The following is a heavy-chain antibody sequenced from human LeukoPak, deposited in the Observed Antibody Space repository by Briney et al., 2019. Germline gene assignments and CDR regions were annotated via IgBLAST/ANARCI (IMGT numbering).Heavy chain of an antibody. Sequence: GGSLRLSCAASGFSFSDHHMSWVRQVPGKGLEWLAYISRDGNIIVYADSVEGRFIISRDNAKQSVYLEMTSLRPEGTAVYYCARYVLLMDYWGQGTLVTVSS. CDR1: GFSFSDHH. J-gene: IGHJ4*02. D-gene: IGHD3-16*01. CDR3: ARYVLLMDY. V-gene: IGHV3-11*01. CDR2: ISRDGNII.